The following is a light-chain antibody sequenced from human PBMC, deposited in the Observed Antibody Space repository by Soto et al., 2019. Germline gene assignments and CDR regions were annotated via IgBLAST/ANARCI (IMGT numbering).Light chain of an antibody. CDR2: EDN. V-gene: IGLV2-23*01. CDR1: SSDVGNYNL. Sequence: QSALTQPASVSGSPGQSITISCTGTSSDVGNYNLISWYQHHPGKAPKLLIYEDNKRPSGVSNRFSGSKSGNTASLTISGLQAEDEADYYCCSYAGSTTLVFGGGTKPPS. J-gene: IGLJ2*01. CDR3: CSYAGSTTLV.